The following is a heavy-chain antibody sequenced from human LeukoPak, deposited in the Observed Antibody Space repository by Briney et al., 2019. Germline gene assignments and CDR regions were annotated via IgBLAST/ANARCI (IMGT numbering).Heavy chain of an antibody. D-gene: IGHD2-2*01. Sequence: GGSLRLSCAASGFTFSSYAMSWVRQAPEKGLEWVSAISGSGGSTYYADSVKGRFTISRDNSKNTLYLQMNSLRAEDTAVYYCAKVKGYCSSTSCSPLDYWGQGTLVTVSS. V-gene: IGHV3-23*01. J-gene: IGHJ4*02. CDR3: AKVKGYCSSTSCSPLDY. CDR1: GFTFSSYA. CDR2: ISGSGGST.